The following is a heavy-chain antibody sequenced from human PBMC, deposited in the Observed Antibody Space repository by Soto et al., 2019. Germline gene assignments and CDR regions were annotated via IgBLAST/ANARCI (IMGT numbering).Heavy chain of an antibody. V-gene: IGHV3-64*01. CDR1: GFTFSSYA. CDR2: ISGNGGST. J-gene: IGHJ2*01. CDR3: ARRTPGWYFDL. Sequence: EAQLVESGGGLVQPGGSLRLSCAASGFTFSSYAMHWVRQAPGKGLEYVSAISGNGGSTYYANSVKGRFTISRDNSKNTLYLQMGSLRAEDMAVYYCARRTPGWYFDLWGRGTLVTVSS.